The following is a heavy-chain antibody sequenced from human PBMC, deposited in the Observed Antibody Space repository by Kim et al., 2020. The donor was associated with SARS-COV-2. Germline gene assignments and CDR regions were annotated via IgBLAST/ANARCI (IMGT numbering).Heavy chain of an antibody. Sequence: ASVKVSCKASGYTFTGYYMHWVRQAPGQGLEWMGWINPNSGGTNYAQKFQGRVTMTRDTSISTAYMELSRLRSDDTAVYYCARGGYCTNGVCSTYYYYGMDAWGQGTTVTVSS. V-gene: IGHV1-2*02. CDR1: GYTFTGYY. D-gene: IGHD2-8*01. CDR2: INPNSGGT. J-gene: IGHJ6*02. CDR3: ARGGYCTNGVCSTYYYYGMDA.